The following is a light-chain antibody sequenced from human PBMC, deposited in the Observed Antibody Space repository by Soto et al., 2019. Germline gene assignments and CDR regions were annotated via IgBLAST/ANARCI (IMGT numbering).Light chain of an antibody. CDR1: QNIDMY. CDR3: QQYFTSPWT. J-gene: IGKJ1*01. CDR2: GAS. Sequence: DIHMTQSPSSLSASVGDTVTITCRASQNIDMYLNWYQQQPGKAPRVLISGASNLQSGVPSRFSGSGSGTDFTLTINSLQPEDVAVYYCQQYFTSPWTFGQGTKVEI. V-gene: IGKV1-39*01.